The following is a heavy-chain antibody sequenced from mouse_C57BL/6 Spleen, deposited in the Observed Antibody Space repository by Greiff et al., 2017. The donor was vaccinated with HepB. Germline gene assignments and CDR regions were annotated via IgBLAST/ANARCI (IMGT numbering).Heavy chain of an antibody. J-gene: IGHJ2*01. CDR3: TPIYDGYSYYFDY. Sequence: KQSGAELVRPGASVKLSCTASGFNIKDYYMHWVKQRPEQGLAWIGRIDPEDGDTEYAPKFQGKATMTADTSSNTAYLQLSSLTSEDTAVYYGTPIYDGYSYYFDYWGQGTTLTVSS. D-gene: IGHD2-3*01. V-gene: IGHV14-1*01. CDR2: IDPEDGDT. CDR1: GFNIKDYY.